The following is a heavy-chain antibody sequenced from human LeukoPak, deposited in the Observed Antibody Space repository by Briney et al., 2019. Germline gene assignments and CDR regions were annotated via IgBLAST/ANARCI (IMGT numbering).Heavy chain of an antibody. CDR3: ARDGGDGYNYGDFDY. V-gene: IGHV1-2*02. J-gene: IGHJ4*02. CDR1: GYTFTGYY. CDR2: INPNSGGT. Sequence: ASVKVSCKASGYTFTGYYMHWVRLAPGQGLEWMGWINPNSGGTNYAQKFQGRVTMTRDTSISTAYMELSRLRSDDTAVYYCARDGGDGYNYGDFDYWGQGTLVTVSS. D-gene: IGHD5-24*01.